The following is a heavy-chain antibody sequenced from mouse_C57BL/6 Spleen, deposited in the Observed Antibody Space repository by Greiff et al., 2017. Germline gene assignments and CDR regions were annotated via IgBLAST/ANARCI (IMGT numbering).Heavy chain of an antibody. CDR2: IDPETGGT. J-gene: IGHJ3*01. CDR1: GYTFTDYE. Sequence: PMQQSGAELVRPGASVTLSCKASGYTFTDYEMHWVKQTPVHGLEWIGAIDPETGGTAYNQKFKGKAILTADKSSSKAYMELRSLTSEDSAVYYCTRRDDRWFAYWGQGTLVTVSA. CDR3: TRRDDRWFAY. V-gene: IGHV1-15*01. D-gene: IGHD2-3*01.